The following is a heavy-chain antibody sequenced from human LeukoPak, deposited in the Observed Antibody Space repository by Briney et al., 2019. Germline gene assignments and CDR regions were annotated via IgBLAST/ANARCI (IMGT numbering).Heavy chain of an antibody. J-gene: IGHJ4*02. CDR3: AKRPVAGSAIYFDY. D-gene: IGHD6-19*01. V-gene: IGHV3-23*01. CDR1: DFPFSTNA. Sequence: GGSLRLSGEAFDFPFSTNALSWFAQAPGKGWEWVSGYSNSVGSTYYADSVKGRFTISRDDSKNTLYLQMNSLRAEDTAIYYCAKRPVAGSAIYFDYWGQGTLVTVSS. CDR2: YSNSVGST.